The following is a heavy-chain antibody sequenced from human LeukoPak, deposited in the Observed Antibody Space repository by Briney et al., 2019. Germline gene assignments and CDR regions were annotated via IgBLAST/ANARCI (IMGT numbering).Heavy chain of an antibody. D-gene: IGHD2-2*01. J-gene: IGHJ4*02. CDR3: ASHSVGVLPIATFDY. Sequence: GGSLRLSCAASRFTFSNYWMAWVRQAPGKGLEWVANIKQDGSEKYYVDSVKGRFTISRDNAKNSLFLQMNRLKDEDTAVYYCASHSVGVLPIATFDYWGQGTLVTVSS. CDR2: IKQDGSEK. V-gene: IGHV3-7*01. CDR1: RFTFSNYW.